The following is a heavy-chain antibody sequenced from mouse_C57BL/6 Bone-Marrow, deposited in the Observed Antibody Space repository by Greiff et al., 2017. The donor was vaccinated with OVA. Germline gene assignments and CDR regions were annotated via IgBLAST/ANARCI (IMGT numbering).Heavy chain of an antibody. CDR1: GYTFTSYW. CDR3: ARESYYWDY. V-gene: IGHV1-69*01. Sequence: QVQLQQPGAELVMPGASVKLSCKASGYTFTSYWMHWVKQRPGQGLEWIGEIDPSDSYTNYNQKLKGKSTLTVDKSSSTSYMQLSSLTSDDSAVYYCARESYYWDYWGQGTTLTVSS. J-gene: IGHJ2*01. CDR2: IDPSDSYT.